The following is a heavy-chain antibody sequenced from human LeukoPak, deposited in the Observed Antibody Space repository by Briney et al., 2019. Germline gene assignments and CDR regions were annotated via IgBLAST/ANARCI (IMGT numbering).Heavy chain of an antibody. J-gene: IGHJ1*01. D-gene: IGHD3-22*01. V-gene: IGHV1-69*05. CDR3: ARGEHYYDSSGYYAEYFQH. CDR1: GGTFSSYA. Sequence: SVKVSCKASGGTFSSYAISWVRQAPGQGLEWMGRIIPIFGTANYAQKFQGRVTITTDESTSTAYMELSSLRSEDTAVYYCARGEHYYDSSGYYAEYFQHWGQGTLVTVSS. CDR2: IIPIFGTA.